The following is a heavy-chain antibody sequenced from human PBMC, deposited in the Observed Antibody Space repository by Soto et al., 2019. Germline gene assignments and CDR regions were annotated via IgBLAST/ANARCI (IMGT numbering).Heavy chain of an antibody. V-gene: IGHV1-46*01. CDR1: GYTFTRYY. D-gene: IGHD6-6*01. J-gene: IGHJ4*02. CDR2: INPRGGST. CDR3: ARDSIVARYYFDY. Sequence: GASVKVSCKASGYTFTRYYIHWVRQAPGQGLEWMGIINPRGGSTTYAQKFQGRVTLTSDTSTSTAYMELSRLRSEDTAVYFCARDSIVARYYFDYSGQGTPVTVSS.